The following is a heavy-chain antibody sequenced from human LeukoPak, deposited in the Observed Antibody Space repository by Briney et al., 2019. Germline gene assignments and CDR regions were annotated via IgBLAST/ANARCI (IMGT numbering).Heavy chain of an antibody. Sequence: ASVKVSCKASGYTFTGYYMHWVRQAPGQGLEWMGWINPNSGGTNYAQKLQGRVTMTRDKSIRTAYMELSRLTSDDTAVYYCAREQMDPYDFWSGYYGFDYWGQGTLVTVSS. CDR2: INPNSGGT. V-gene: IGHV1-2*02. CDR1: GYTFTGYY. D-gene: IGHD3-3*01. J-gene: IGHJ4*02. CDR3: AREQMDPYDFWSGYYGFDY.